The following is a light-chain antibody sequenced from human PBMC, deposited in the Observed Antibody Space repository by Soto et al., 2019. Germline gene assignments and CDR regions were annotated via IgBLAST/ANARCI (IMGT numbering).Light chain of an antibody. V-gene: IGKV3-15*01. J-gene: IGKJ1*01. CDR1: QSISGA. CDR3: QQYNNWPL. CDR2: GAS. Sequence: EIAMTQSPATLSVSPGGRATLSCRASQSISGALACYQQKPGQAPRLLIYGASTRATSFPARFSGSGSGTDFTLTISSLQSEDFAVYYCQQYNNWPLFGQGTKV.